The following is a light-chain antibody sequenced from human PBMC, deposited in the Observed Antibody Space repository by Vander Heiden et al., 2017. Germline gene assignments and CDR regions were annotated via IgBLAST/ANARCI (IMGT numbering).Light chain of an antibody. CDR1: ALQKQY. V-gene: IGLV3-25*03. Sequence: SYELTPPPSVSVSPGQTARITCSGDALQKQYAYWYQQKPGQAPVLVIYKDSGRPAGIPERFSGSSSGTTVTLTISGVQAEDEADYYCQSADSSGTYGVFGGGTKLTVL. CDR3: QSADSSGTYGV. J-gene: IGLJ3*02. CDR2: KDS.